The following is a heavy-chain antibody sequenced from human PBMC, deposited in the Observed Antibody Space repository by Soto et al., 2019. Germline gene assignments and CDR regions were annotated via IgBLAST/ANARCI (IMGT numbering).Heavy chain of an antibody. Sequence: SETLSLTCTVSGYSISSYYWSWIRQPPGKGLEWIGYIYYSGSTNYNPSLKSRVTISVHTSKNQFSLTLSSVTAADTAVYYCASRVVGAYYFDNWGQGTLVTVSS. CDR2: IYYSGST. J-gene: IGHJ4*02. V-gene: IGHV4-59*08. CDR1: GYSISSYY. CDR3: ASRVVGAYYFDN. D-gene: IGHD1-26*01.